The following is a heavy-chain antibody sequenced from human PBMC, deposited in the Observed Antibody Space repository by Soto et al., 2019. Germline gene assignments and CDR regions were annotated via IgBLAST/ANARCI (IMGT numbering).Heavy chain of an antibody. D-gene: IGHD4-17*01. V-gene: IGHV1-69*13. Sequence: ASVKVSCKASGYTFTCCSLHWLQQAPGQGLEWMGGIIPIFGTANYAQKFQGRVTITADESTSTAYMELSSLRSEDTAVYYCARDLSHYGVPYYYYGMDVWGQGTTVTVSS. J-gene: IGHJ6*02. CDR2: IIPIFGTA. CDR1: GYTFTCCS. CDR3: ARDLSHYGVPYYYYGMDV.